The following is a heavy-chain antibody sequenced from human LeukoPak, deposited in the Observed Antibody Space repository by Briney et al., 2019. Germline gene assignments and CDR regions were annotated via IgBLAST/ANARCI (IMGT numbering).Heavy chain of an antibody. V-gene: IGHV3-7*01. CDR1: GFTFSSYW. Sequence: GESLRLSCAASGFTFSSYWMSWVRQAPGKGLEWVANIKQGGSEKYYVDSVKGRFTIARDNAKNSLYLQMNSLRAEDTAVYYCARHTVTTFSDWFDPWGQGTLVTVSS. CDR3: ARHTVTTFSDWFDP. J-gene: IGHJ5*02. D-gene: IGHD4-17*01. CDR2: IKQGGSEK.